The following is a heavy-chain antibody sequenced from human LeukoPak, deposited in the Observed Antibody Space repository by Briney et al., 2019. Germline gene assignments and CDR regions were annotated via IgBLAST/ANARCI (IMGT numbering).Heavy chain of an antibody. J-gene: IGHJ6*03. Sequence: SETLSLTCTVSGGSISSYYWSWIRQPPGKGLEWIGYIYYSGSTNYNPSLKSRVTISVDTSKNQFSLKLSSVTAADTAVYYCARVSRSSSWGYYYMDVWGKGTTVTVSS. CDR3: ARVSRSSSWGYYYMDV. V-gene: IGHV4-59*01. CDR2: IYYSGST. D-gene: IGHD6-6*01. CDR1: GGSISSYY.